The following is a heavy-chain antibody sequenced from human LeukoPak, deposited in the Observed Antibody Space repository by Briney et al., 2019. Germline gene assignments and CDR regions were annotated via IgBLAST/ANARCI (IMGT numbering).Heavy chain of an antibody. Sequence: QPGGSPRLSCAASGFTFSSYAMSWVRQAPGKGLEWVSDISATGAGTYYADSVKGRFTISRDNSKSTLYLQMNSLRAEDTAVYFCAKDLGLSGWHLDYWGQGTLVTVSS. V-gene: IGHV3-23*01. D-gene: IGHD6-19*01. CDR1: GFTFSSYA. J-gene: IGHJ4*02. CDR2: ISATGAGT. CDR3: AKDLGLSGWHLDY.